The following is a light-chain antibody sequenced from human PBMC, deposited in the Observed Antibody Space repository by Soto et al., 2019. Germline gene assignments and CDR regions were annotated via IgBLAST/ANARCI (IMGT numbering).Light chain of an antibody. J-gene: IGKJ2*01. Sequence: DIQMTQSPSSLSASVGDRVTITCQASQDSSNYLNWYQQKPGKAPKLLIYDASNLETGVPSRFSGSGSGTDFTFTISSLQPEEIATYYCQQYDNLPYTFGQGTKLEIK. CDR2: DAS. V-gene: IGKV1-33*01. CDR3: QQYDNLPYT. CDR1: QDSSNY.